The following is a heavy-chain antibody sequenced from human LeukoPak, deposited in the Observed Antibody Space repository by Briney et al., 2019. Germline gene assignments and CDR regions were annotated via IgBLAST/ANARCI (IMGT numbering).Heavy chain of an antibody. CDR2: ISYDESST. Sequence: PGGSLRLSCAASGFTFTDYWMHWVRRVPGKGLVWVSRISYDESSTNYRDSVKGRFTISRDNARNTLYLQMNSLRAEDTAVYYCARGIYGDAVSLDHWGQGTLVTVSS. D-gene: IGHD4-17*01. V-gene: IGHV3-74*01. CDR3: ARGIYGDAVSLDH. CDR1: GFTFTDYW. J-gene: IGHJ4*02.